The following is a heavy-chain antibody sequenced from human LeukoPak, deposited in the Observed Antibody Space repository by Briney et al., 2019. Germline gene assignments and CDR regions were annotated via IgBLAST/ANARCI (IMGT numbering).Heavy chain of an antibody. CDR3: AKDRASPTTYYFDY. D-gene: IGHD4-17*01. CDR1: GFTFSSYA. Sequence: GRSLRLSCAASGFTFSSYAMHWVRQAPGKGLEWVAVISYDGSNKYYADSVKGRFTISRDNSKNTLYLQMNSLRAEDTAVYYCAKDRASPTTYYFDYWGQGTLVTVSS. J-gene: IGHJ4*02. V-gene: IGHV3-30-3*01. CDR2: ISYDGSNK.